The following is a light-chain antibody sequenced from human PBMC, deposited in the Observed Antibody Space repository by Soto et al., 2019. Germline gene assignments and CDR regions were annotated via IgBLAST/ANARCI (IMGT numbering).Light chain of an antibody. CDR3: QTWGTGIHVV. CDR2: LNSDGSH. V-gene: IGLV4-69*01. CDR1: SGHSNYA. Sequence: QLVLTQSPSASASLGASVRLTCTLSSGHSNYAITWHQQQPEKGPRYLMMLNSDGSHNKGDGIPDRFSGSSSGTERYLTISSLQSEDEADYYCQTWGTGIHVVFGGGTKVTVL. J-gene: IGLJ2*01.